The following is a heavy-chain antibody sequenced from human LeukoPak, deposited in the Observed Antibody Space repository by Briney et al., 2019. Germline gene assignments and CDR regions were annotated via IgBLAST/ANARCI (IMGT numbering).Heavy chain of an antibody. CDR1: GYSFSGYY. CDR3: ARDLSSGYYKGAFDI. CDR2: IIPNIGGT. D-gene: IGHD3-22*01. V-gene: IGHV1-2*02. J-gene: IGHJ3*02. Sequence: ASVKASCKASGYSFSGYYIHWVRQAPGQGLEWMGWIIPNIGGTKYAQKFEDRVTMSTDTSISTAYMELSSLRSEDTAVYYCARDLSSGYYKGAFDIWGQGTMVTVSS.